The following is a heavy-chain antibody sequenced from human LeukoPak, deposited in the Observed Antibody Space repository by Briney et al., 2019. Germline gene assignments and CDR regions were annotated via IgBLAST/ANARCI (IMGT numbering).Heavy chain of an antibody. D-gene: IGHD6-13*01. CDR1: GFTYSSYW. CDR3: AREQGYGSSWPGFNYYYYYYMDV. CDR2: IKQDGSEK. Sequence: PGGSLRLSCAASGFTYSSYWMSWVRQAPGKGLEWVANIKQDGSEKHYADSVKGRFTISRDNAKNSLYLQMNSLRAEDTAVYYCAREQGYGSSWPGFNYYYYYYMDVWGKGTTVTVSS. J-gene: IGHJ6*03. V-gene: IGHV3-7*01.